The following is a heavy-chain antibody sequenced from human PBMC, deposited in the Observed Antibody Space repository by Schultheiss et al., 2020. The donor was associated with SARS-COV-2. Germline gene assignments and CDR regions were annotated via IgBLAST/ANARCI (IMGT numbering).Heavy chain of an antibody. CDR1: GGSISSYS. CDR3: ARLMGFNGMDV. Sequence: SETLSLTCSVSGGSISSYSWTWIRQPPGKGLEFIGHIYNSGITNYNPSLKSRVTISVDTSENQFSLKMSSVTAADTAVYYCARLMGFNGMDVWGQGTTVTVSS. D-gene: IGHD3-10*01. CDR2: IYNSGIT. J-gene: IGHJ6*02. V-gene: IGHV4-59*01.